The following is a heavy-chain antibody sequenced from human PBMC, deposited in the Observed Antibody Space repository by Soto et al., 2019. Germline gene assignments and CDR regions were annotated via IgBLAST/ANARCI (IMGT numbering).Heavy chain of an antibody. V-gene: IGHV4-59*01. CDR1: GGSISSSY. CDR3: ARGLYSYGPFDY. CDR2: IYYSGST. Sequence: SETLSLTCTVSGGSISSSYWSWIRQPPGKGLEWIGYIYYSGSTNYNPSLKSRVTISVDTSKSQFSLKLSSVTAADTAVYYCARGLYSYGPFDYWGQGTLVTVS. D-gene: IGHD5-18*01. J-gene: IGHJ4*02.